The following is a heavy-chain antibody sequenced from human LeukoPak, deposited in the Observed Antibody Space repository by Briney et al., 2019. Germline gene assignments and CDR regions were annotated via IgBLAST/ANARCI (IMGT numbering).Heavy chain of an antibody. CDR3: ARGIAVAGTGYYFDY. D-gene: IGHD6-19*01. J-gene: IGHJ4*02. Sequence: PSETLSLTCAVYGGSFSGYYWSWIRRPPGKGLEWIGEINHSGSTNYNPSLKSRVTISVDTSKNQSSLKLSSVTAADTAVYYCARGIAVAGTGYYFDYWGQGTLVTVSS. CDR1: GGSFSGYY. V-gene: IGHV4-34*01. CDR2: INHSGST.